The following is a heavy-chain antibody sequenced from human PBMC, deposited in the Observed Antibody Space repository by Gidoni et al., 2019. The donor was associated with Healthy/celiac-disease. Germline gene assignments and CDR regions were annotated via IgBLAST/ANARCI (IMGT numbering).Heavy chain of an antibody. Sequence: QVQLVESGGGVVQPGRSLRLSCAASGFTFRRYGMHWVRQAPGKGLEWVAFIWYDGSNKYYADSVKGRFTISRDKSKNTLYLQMNSLRAEDTAVYYCARDSPYDSSGYFPLADAFDIWGQGTMVTVSS. CDR2: IWYDGSNK. D-gene: IGHD3-22*01. V-gene: IGHV3-33*01. CDR3: ARDSPYDSSGYFPLADAFDI. CDR1: GFTFRRYG. J-gene: IGHJ3*02.